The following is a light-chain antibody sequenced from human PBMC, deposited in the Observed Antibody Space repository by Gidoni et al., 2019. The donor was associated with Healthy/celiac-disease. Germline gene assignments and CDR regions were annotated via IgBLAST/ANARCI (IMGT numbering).Light chain of an antibody. CDR2: DAS. V-gene: IGKV1-33*01. CDR3: QQYDNPLFT. J-gene: IGKJ3*01. CDR1: QDISNY. Sequence: DLQMTQSPSSLSASVGDRVTITCQASQDISNYLNWYQQKPGKAPKLLIYDASNLETGVPSRFSGSGSGTDFTLTISSLQPEDIATYYCQQYDNPLFTFGPGTKVDIK.